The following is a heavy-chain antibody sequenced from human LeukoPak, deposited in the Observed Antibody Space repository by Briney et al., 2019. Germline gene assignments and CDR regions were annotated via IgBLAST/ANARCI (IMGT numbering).Heavy chain of an antibody. CDR2: ISYDGSNK. D-gene: IGHD2-2*01. CDR1: GFTFSSYA. Sequence: PGGSLRLSCAASGFTFSSYAMHWVRQAPGKGLEWVAVISYDGSNKYYADSVKGRFTISRDNSKNTLYLQMNSLRGEDTAVYYCARRYSTSWTLEPWGQGTLVTVSS. J-gene: IGHJ5*02. CDR3: ARRYSTSWTLEP. V-gene: IGHV3-30-3*01.